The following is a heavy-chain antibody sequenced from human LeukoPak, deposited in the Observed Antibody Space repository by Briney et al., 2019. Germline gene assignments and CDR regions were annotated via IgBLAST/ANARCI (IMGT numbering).Heavy chain of an antibody. J-gene: IGHJ4*02. D-gene: IGHD5-24*01. CDR2: ISYDGSNK. V-gene: IGHV3-30*18. CDR3: AKSIQLAYYFDY. Sequence: GGSLRLSCEASGFTFSSYGMHWVRQAPGKGLEWVAVISYDGSNKYYADSVKGRFTISRDNSKNTLYLQMNSLRAEDTAVYYCAKSIQLAYYFDYWGQGTLVTVSS. CDR1: GFTFSSYG.